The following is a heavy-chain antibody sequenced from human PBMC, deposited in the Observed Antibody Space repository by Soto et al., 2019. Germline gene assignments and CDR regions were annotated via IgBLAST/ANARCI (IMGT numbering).Heavy chain of an antibody. Sequence: QVQLVESGGGVVQPGRSLRLSCAASGFIFRNFGMHWVRRAPGNGLEWVATRSGDGNDKYYPDSMKGRFTISRDNFDRWQYLQLNSLRPEDSAVYHCVQGASTAHQPLDSWGQGVQVTVSS. CDR1: GFIFRNFG. J-gene: IGHJ4*02. CDR2: RSGDGNDK. D-gene: IGHD1-26*01. V-gene: IGHV3-30*03. CDR3: VQGASTAHQPLDS.